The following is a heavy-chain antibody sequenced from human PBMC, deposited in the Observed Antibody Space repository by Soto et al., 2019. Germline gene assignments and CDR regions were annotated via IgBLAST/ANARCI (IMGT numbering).Heavy chain of an antibody. J-gene: IGHJ6*02. D-gene: IGHD2-21*02. CDR1: GGSFSGYY. Sequence: SETLSLTCAVYGGSFSGYYWSWIRQPPGKGLEWIGEINHSGSTNYNPSLKSRVTISVDTSKNQFSLKLSSVTAADTAVYYCARGLMVTSRSSYYYYYYGMDVWGQGTTVTVSS. CDR2: INHSGST. V-gene: IGHV4-34*01. CDR3: ARGLMVTSRSSYYYYYYGMDV.